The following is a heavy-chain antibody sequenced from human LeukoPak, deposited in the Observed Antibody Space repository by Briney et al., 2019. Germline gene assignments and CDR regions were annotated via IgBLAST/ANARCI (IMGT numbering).Heavy chain of an antibody. D-gene: IGHD3-22*01. V-gene: IGHV3-21*01. CDR3: ARDGGDTSGYYPNYYYHMDV. J-gene: IGHJ6*03. CDR1: GFTFSSST. CDR2: ISGSGGYI. Sequence: GGSLRLSCAASGFTFSSSTMNWVRQAPGKGLEWVSSISGSGGYIYYADSVKGRFTISRDNAKNSQYLQMNSLRGEDTAVYYCARDGGDTSGYYPNYYYHMDVWGKGTTVTVSS.